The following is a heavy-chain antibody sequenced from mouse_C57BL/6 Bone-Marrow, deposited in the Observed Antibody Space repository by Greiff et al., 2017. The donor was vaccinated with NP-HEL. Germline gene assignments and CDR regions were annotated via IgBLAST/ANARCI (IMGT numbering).Heavy chain of an antibody. Sequence: EVQRVESGPGLVKPSQSLSLTCSVTGYSITSGYYWNWIRQFPGNKLEWMGYISYDGSNNYNPSLKNRISITRDTSKNQFFLKLNSVTTEDTATYYCAREGRHGYFDVWGTGTTVTVSS. V-gene: IGHV3-6*01. CDR3: AREGRHGYFDV. D-gene: IGHD3-1*01. J-gene: IGHJ1*03. CDR1: GYSITSGYY. CDR2: ISYDGSN.